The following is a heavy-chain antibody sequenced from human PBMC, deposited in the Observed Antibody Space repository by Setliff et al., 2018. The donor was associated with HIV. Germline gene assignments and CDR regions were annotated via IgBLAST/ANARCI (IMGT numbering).Heavy chain of an antibody. J-gene: IGHJ4*02. V-gene: IGHV4-34*01. CDR1: GGSISSYY. Sequence: TLSLTCSVSGGSISSYYWSWVRQSPLKGLEWIGEISHTGNINYNTALSNRVTVSVDTSKNQFSLKLTSVTAADTAVYFCARLHLRVPPSIFDYWSPGTMVTVSS. CDR3: ARLHLRVPPSIFDY. D-gene: IGHD2-2*01. CDR2: ISHTGNI.